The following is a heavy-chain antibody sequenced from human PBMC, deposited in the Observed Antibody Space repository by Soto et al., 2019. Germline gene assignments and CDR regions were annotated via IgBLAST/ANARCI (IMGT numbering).Heavy chain of an antibody. CDR3: ARVSGGFSRSNDY. CDR1: GGSFSGYY. CDR2: INHSGST. Sequence: SETLSLTCAVYGGSFSGYYWSWIRQPPGKGLEWIGEINHSGSTNYNPSLKSRVTISVDTSKNQFSLKLSSVTAADTAVYYCARVSGGFSRSNDYWGQGTLVTV. J-gene: IGHJ4*02. D-gene: IGHD2-15*01. V-gene: IGHV4-34*01.